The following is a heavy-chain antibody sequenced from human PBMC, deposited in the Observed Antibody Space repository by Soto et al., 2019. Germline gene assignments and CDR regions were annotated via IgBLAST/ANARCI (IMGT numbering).Heavy chain of an antibody. J-gene: IGHJ4*02. CDR2: IYYSGST. CDR3: ASGVDIVATITDPFDY. Sequence: SETLALTCTVPGDSISSSSYNWGWIRQPPGKGLEWIGSIYYSGSTYYNPSLKSRVTISVDTSKNQFSLKLSSVTAADTAVYYCASGVDIVATITDPFDYWSQGTLVTVSS. CDR1: GDSISSSSYN. D-gene: IGHD5-12*01. V-gene: IGHV4-39*01.